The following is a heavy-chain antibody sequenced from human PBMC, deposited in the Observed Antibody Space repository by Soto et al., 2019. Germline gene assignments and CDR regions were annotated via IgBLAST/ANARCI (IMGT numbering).Heavy chain of an antibody. D-gene: IGHD3-10*01. CDR1: GGSISSSSYY. CDR3: ARHTGYYYGSGSYINWFDP. Sequence: TLSLTCTVSGGSISSSSYYWGWIRQPPGKGLEWIGSIYYSGSTYYNPSLKSRVTISVDTSKNQFSLKLSSVAAADTAVYYCARHTGYYYGSGSYINWFDPWGQGTLVTVSS. J-gene: IGHJ5*02. V-gene: IGHV4-39*01. CDR2: IYYSGST.